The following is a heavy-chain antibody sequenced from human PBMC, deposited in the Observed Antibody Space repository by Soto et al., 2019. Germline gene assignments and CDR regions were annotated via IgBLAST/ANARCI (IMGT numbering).Heavy chain of an antibody. D-gene: IGHD6-19*01. V-gene: IGHV3-23*01. CDR3: AKGHPLGIAVAGIHGLLDY. CDR1: GFTFSSYA. Sequence: EVQLLESGGGLVQPGGSLRLSCAASGFTFSSYAMSWVRQAPGKGLEWVSAISGSGGSTYYADSVKGRFTISRDNSKNTLYLQMNSLRAEDTAVYYCAKGHPLGIAVAGIHGLLDYWGQGTLVTVSS. J-gene: IGHJ4*02. CDR2: ISGSGGST.